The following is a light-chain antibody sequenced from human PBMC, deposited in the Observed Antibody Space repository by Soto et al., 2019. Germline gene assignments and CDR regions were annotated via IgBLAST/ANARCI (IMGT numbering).Light chain of an antibody. Sequence: DIQMTQSPSTLSASVGDRVTITCRASQSISSWLAWYQQKPGKAPNLLIYKASFLESGVPSRFSGSGSGTEFTLTISSLQLDDFVTYYCQQYNSYSHTFGQGTKLEIK. CDR2: KAS. CDR3: QQYNSYSHT. CDR1: QSISSW. J-gene: IGKJ2*01. V-gene: IGKV1-5*03.